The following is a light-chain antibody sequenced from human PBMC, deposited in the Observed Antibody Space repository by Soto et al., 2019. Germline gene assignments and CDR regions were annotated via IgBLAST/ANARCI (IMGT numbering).Light chain of an antibody. V-gene: IGLV2-8*01. J-gene: IGLJ2*01. CDR2: EVS. CDR1: SSDVGGCNY. CDR3: SSYAGSNNLV. Sequence: QSVLTQPPSASGSPGQSVSISCTGISSDVGGCNYVSWYQQHPGKAPKLVIYEVSKRPSGVPDRFSGSKSGNTASLTVSGLQAEDEADYYCSSYAGSNNLVFGGGTKVTVL.